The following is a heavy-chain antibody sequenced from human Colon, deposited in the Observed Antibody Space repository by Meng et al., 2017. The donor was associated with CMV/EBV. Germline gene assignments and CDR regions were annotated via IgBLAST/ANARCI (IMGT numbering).Heavy chain of an antibody. CDR3: ARSHDSGWSSILAD. CDR2: INPDSGAT. Sequence: ASVKVSCKASGYTFTDYYIHWVRQAPGQGLEWMGWINPDSGATAYGDNFQGGVTMTRDTSSSTAYMELSRLKSGDTAVYYCARSHDSGWSSILADWGLGTMVTVSS. D-gene: IGHD6-19*01. V-gene: IGHV1-2*07. CDR1: GYTFTDYY. J-gene: IGHJ4*02.